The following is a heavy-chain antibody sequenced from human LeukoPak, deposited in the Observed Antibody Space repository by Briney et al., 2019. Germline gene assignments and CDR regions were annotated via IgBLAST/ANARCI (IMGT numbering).Heavy chain of an antibody. CDR3: AREDHSSGYAGALGFDP. Sequence: QPGGSLRLSCAASGITLSNYVMHWARQAPGEGLEWVAVIGKDGSVTFYGNSVKGRFTISRDNAKNTVYLQMDSLRTEDTAVYYCAREDHSSGYAGALGFDPWGQGTLVTVSA. D-gene: IGHD3-22*01. CDR2: IGKDGSVT. J-gene: IGHJ5*02. CDR1: GITLSNYV. V-gene: IGHV3-30*04.